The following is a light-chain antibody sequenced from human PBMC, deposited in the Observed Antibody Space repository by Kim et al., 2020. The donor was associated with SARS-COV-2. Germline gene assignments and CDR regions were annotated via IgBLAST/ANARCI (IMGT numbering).Light chain of an antibody. CDR1: SMDVGVFNY. J-gene: IGLJ2*01. V-gene: IGLV2-14*04. Sequence: GQSITISCTGTSMDVGVFNYVAWYQQHPGKAPKLIIYDVNKRPSGVSNRFSGSKSGNTASLTISGLQADDEADYYCSSYTSNSTVVFGGGTQLTVL. CDR2: DVN. CDR3: SSYTSNSTVV.